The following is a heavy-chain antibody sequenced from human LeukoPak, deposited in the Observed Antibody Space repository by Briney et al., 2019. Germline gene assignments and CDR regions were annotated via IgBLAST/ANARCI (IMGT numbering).Heavy chain of an antibody. CDR2: ISSSSSYI. CDR3: AKAPYSGSYSMDY. Sequence: GGSLRLSCAASGFTFSSYSMNWVRQAPGKGLEWVSSISSSSSYIYYADSVKGRFTISRDNAKNSLYLQMNSLRAEDTAVYYCAKAPYSGSYSMDYWGQGTLVTVSS. J-gene: IGHJ4*02. CDR1: GFTFSSYS. V-gene: IGHV3-21*04. D-gene: IGHD1-26*01.